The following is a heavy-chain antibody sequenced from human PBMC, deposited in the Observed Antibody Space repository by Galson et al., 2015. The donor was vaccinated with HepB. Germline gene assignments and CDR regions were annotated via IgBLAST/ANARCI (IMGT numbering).Heavy chain of an antibody. D-gene: IGHD6-19*01. Sequence: SETLSLTCTVSGDSVSSSNYYWGWIRQPPGKGLEWIGSIYYTGNTYYNPSLKSRVSMSTDTSKNQFSLRLSSVTAADTAVYYCAKAVAGHTFQYDYWGPGTQVAVSS. CDR1: GDSVSSSNYY. CDR3: AKAVAGHTFQYDY. V-gene: IGHV4-39*01. J-gene: IGHJ4*02. CDR2: IYYTGNT.